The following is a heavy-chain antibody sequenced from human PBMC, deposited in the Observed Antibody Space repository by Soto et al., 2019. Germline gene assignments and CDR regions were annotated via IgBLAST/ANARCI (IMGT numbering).Heavy chain of an antibody. CDR1: GFTFRNFE. D-gene: IGHD6-6*01. Sequence: WGSLRLSCSASGFTFRNFEMNWCRQVPGKGLEWISYISSSGSKRYYADSVKGRFIVSRDNSNDSLFLEMNSLRDEDTGVYYCARDSIAAPNWFDPWGQGTLVTVSS. J-gene: IGHJ5*02. CDR3: ARDSIAAPNWFDP. CDR2: ISSSGSKR. V-gene: IGHV3-48*03.